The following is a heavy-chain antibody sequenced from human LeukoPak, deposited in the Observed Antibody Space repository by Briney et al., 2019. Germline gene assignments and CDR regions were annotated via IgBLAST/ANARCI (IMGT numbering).Heavy chain of an antibody. CDR1: GFTFTTYG. Sequence: GRSLRLSCAASGFTFTTYGLHWVRQAPGKGLEWVAVIWSDGSIKYYADSVKGRFTISRDNFKNTLYLQMNSLRAEDTAVYYCARAVGPFDYWGQGTLVTVSS. J-gene: IGHJ4*02. CDR2: IWSDGSIK. V-gene: IGHV3-33*08. CDR3: ARAVGPFDY.